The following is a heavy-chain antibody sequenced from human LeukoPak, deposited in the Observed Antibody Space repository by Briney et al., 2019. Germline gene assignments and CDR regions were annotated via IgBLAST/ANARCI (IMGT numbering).Heavy chain of an antibody. CDR2: IRYDGSNT. CDR1: EFTFSSYA. J-gene: IGHJ4*02. CDR3: AKDLVTGSLDY. Sequence: GGSLRLSCAASEFTFSSYAMHWVRQAPDKGLEWVAFIRYDGSNTYYADSVKGRFTISRDNSKNTLYLQMNSLRAEDTAIYYCAKDLVTGSLDYWGQGTLVTVSS. D-gene: IGHD3-10*01. V-gene: IGHV3-30*02.